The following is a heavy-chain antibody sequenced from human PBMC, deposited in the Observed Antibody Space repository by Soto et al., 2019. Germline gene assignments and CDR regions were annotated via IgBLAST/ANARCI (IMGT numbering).Heavy chain of an antibody. V-gene: IGHV4-4*07. J-gene: IGHJ6*02. D-gene: IGHD3-10*01. CDR1: GGSNSSDY. CDR3: ARERREVSGSYYQPPYYYGMDV. Sequence: PADTLSLTCTVSGGSNSSDYWHWIRQPAGKGLDWMGRIYTSGSTNYNPSLKSRVTMSVDTSKNQFSLKLSSVTAADTAVYYCARERREVSGSYYQPPYYYGMDVWGQGTTDKVSS. CDR2: IYTSGST.